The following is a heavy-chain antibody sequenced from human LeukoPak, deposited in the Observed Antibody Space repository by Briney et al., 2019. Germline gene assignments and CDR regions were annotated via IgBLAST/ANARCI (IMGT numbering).Heavy chain of an antibody. D-gene: IGHD3-22*01. Sequence: GGSLRLSRAASGFTFSSYSMNWVRQAPGKGLEWVSGISWNSGSIGYADSVKGRFTISRDNAKNSLYLQMNSLRAEDTALYYCAKAPNYYDGSGYYEYWGQGTLVTVSS. CDR2: ISWNSGSI. J-gene: IGHJ4*02. CDR3: AKAPNYYDGSGYYEY. CDR1: GFTFSSYS. V-gene: IGHV3-9*01.